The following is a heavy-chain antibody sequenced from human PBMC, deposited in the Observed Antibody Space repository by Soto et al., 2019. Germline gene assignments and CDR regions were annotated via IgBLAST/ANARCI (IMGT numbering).Heavy chain of an antibody. Sequence: ASVKVSCKTPGFTFSSSAVHWVRQARGHRLQWIGWIDVGSANANYAQMLQERVTISRDMSTSTAYMELSSLRSEDTAVYYCAREGPTSWTGTTRGSEGYNWFDPWGQGTLVTVSS. J-gene: IGHJ5*02. D-gene: IGHD1-7*01. CDR3: AREGPTSWTGTTRGSEGYNWFDP. CDR1: GFTFSSSA. V-gene: IGHV1-58*01. CDR2: IDVGSANA.